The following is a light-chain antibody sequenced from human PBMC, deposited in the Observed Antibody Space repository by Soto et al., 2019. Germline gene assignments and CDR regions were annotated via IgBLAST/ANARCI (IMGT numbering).Light chain of an antibody. J-gene: IGKJ1*01. CDR3: LQRSDWRT. CDR1: DDVGRS. V-gene: IGKV3-11*01. CDR2: DAS. Sequence: IVLTQSPVSLSLSPGERATLSCRASDDVGRSLAWFQQRPGQAPRLLIYDASNRATGIPARFSGSGSGTDFTLTISRLEPEDFAVYYCLQRSDWRTFGRGTKVEIK.